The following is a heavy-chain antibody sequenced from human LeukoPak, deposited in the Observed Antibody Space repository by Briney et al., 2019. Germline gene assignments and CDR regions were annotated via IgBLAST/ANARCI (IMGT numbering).Heavy chain of an antibody. CDR2: ISAYNGNT. Sequence: ASVTVSCTASGYTLTIYGISWVRQAPGQGLEWMGWISAYNGNTNYAQKLQGRVTMTTDTSTSTAYMELRSLRSDDTAVYYCARENYGALDYWGQGTLVTVSS. D-gene: IGHD4-17*01. CDR1: GYTLTIYG. V-gene: IGHV1-18*01. CDR3: ARENYGALDY. J-gene: IGHJ4*02.